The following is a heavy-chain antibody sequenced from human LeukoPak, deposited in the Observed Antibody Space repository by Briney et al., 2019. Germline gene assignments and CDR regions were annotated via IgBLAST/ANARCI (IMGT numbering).Heavy chain of an antibody. CDR3: AKSQALLLWFGVGNYFDY. CDR2: ISGSRGST. V-gene: IGHV3-23*01. Sequence: PGGSLRLSCAASGFTFSSYAMSWVRQAPGKGLEWVSAISGSRGSTYYADSVKGRFTISRDNSKNTLYLQMNSLRAEDTAVYYCAKSQALLLWFGVGNYFDYWGQGTLVTVSS. J-gene: IGHJ4*02. CDR1: GFTFSSYA. D-gene: IGHD3-10*01.